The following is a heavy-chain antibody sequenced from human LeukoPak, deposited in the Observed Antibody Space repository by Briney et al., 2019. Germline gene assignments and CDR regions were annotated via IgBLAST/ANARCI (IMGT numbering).Heavy chain of an antibody. J-gene: IGHJ5*02. CDR2: IKQDGREK. V-gene: IGHV3-7*01. CDR3: ARDEDRWFDP. Sequence: GGSLRLSCAASAGFTFSDYWMNWVRQAPGKGLEWVAIIKQDGREKLYVDSVKGRFTISRDNAKNSLYLQMNSLRAEDTAVYYCARDEDRWFDPWGQGTLVTVSS. CDR1: AGFTFSDYW.